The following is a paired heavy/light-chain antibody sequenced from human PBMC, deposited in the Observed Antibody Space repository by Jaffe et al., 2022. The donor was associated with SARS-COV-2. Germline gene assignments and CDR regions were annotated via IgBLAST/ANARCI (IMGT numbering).Light chain of an antibody. CDR3: QQSYSTPGT. Sequence: DIQMTQSPSSLSASVGDRVTITCRAGQSISSYLNWYQQRPGKAPKLLIYAASTLQSGVPSRFSGGGSGTDFTLTISSLQPEDFATYYCQQSYSTPGTFGQGTKVEIK. V-gene: IGKV1-39*01. CDR1: QSISSY. J-gene: IGKJ1*01. CDR2: AAS.
Heavy chain of an antibody. Sequence: EVQLVESGGGLVQPGGSLRLSCAASGFTFSSYAMSWVRPAPGKGLEWVSGISGSGGSTYYADSAKGRFTISRDNSKNTLYLQMNSLRAEDTAVYYCAKIEYSSTWYAADYWGQGTLVTVSS. V-gene: IGHV3-23*04. J-gene: IGHJ4*02. CDR3: AKIEYSSTWYAADY. CDR1: GFTFSSYA. CDR2: ISGSGGST. D-gene: IGHD6-13*01.